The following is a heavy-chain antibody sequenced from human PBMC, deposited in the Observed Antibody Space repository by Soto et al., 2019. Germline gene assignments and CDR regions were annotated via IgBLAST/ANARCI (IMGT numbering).Heavy chain of an antibody. Sequence: QLQLQESGSGLVKPSQTLSLTCAVSGGSISSGGYSWRWIRQPPGKGLGWIGYIYHSGSTYYTPSLKRRVTRPVDRSKTPFSLKLRSVTAAVTAGYYCARGGGNTFDYWGQGTLVTVSS. CDR3: ARGGGNTFDY. CDR2: IYHSGST. V-gene: IGHV4-30-2*01. J-gene: IGHJ4*01. CDR1: GGSISSGGYS. D-gene: IGHD3-16*01.